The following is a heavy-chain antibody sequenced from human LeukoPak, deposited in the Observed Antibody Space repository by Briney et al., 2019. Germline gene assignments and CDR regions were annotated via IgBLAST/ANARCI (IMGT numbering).Heavy chain of an antibody. CDR2: INHSGST. J-gene: IGHJ4*02. CDR3: ARYSAPVTSIDY. V-gene: IGHV4-34*01. D-gene: IGHD2-21*02. CDR1: GGSFSGYY. Sequence: SETLSLTCAVYGGSFSGYYWSWIRQPPGKGLEWIWEINHSGSTNYNPSLKSRVTISVDTSKNQFSLKLSSVTAADTAVYYCARYSAPVTSIDYWGQGTLVTVSS.